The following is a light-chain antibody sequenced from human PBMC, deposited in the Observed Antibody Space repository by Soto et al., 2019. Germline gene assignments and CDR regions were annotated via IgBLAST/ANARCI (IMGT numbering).Light chain of an antibody. CDR3: QHQSNWPRT. J-gene: IGKJ1*01. CDR1: QSISSW. V-gene: IGKV1-5*03. Sequence: IQMSQSPSTLSASVGDRVTVTCRASQSISSWLAWYQQKPGTAPKLLIYKASSLQSGVPSRFSGSGSGTEFTLTISSLQSEDSAIYYCQHQSNWPRTFGQGTKVDIK. CDR2: KAS.